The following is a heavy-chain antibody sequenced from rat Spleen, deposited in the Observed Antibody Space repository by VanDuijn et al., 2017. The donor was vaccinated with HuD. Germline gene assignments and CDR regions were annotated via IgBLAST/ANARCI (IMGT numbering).Heavy chain of an antibody. J-gene: IGHJ2*01. CDR2: LSYDGSST. V-gene: IGHV5-29*01. CDR3: AXQGIXXPHFDY. CDR1: GFTFSDYY. D-gene: IGHD1-11*01. Sequence: EVQLVESDGGLVQPGRSLKLSCAASGFTFSDYYMAWVRPAPTKGLEWVATLSYDGSSTYYRDSVKGRFTIPRDNARSILYLQMDSLGSEDTAXXXCAXQGIXXPHFDYXGQGVMVTVSS.